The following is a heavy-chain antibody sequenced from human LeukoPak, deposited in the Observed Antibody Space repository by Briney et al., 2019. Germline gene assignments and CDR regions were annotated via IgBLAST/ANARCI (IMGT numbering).Heavy chain of an antibody. CDR3: TRLTGTTGFDY. Sequence: GGSLRLSCAASGFPFSSYWMSWVRQAPGKGLEWVANIKQDGSDKYYVDSVKGRFTISGDNAKNSLSLQMNSLRADDTAVYYCTRLTGTTGFDYWGQGTLVTVSS. CDR2: IKQDGSDK. V-gene: IGHV3-7*01. D-gene: IGHD1-1*01. CDR1: GFPFSSYW. J-gene: IGHJ4*02.